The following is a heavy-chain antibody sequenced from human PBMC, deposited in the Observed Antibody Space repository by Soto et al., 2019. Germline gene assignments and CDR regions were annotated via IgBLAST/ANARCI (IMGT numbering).Heavy chain of an antibody. CDR2: IYHSGST. V-gene: IGHV4-30-2*01. CDR3: PRVPAP. J-gene: IGHJ5*02. CDR1: GGSISSGGYS. Sequence: QLQLQESGSGLVKPSQTPSLTCAVSGGSISSGGYSSSWIRQPPGKGREWIGYIYHSGSTYYNPSLKSRVTISVDRSKTQVSLQRSSVTAADTAVYCCPRVPAPWGQGTLVTVSS.